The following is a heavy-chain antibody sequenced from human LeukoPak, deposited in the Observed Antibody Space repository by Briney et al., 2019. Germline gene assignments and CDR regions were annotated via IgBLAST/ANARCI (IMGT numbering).Heavy chain of an antibody. V-gene: IGHV3-9*01. Sequence: PGGSLRLSCAASEFTFGAYVMHWVRQAPGKGLEWVSGINWNSGNIAYADSVKGRFTISRDNAKNSLYLQMDSLRAEDTALYYCAKDFCTDCGGRPYFYGMDVWGQGTTVTVSS. CDR3: AKDFCTDCGGRPYFYGMDV. CDR2: INWNSGNI. CDR1: EFTFGAYV. D-gene: IGHD2-21*01. J-gene: IGHJ6*02.